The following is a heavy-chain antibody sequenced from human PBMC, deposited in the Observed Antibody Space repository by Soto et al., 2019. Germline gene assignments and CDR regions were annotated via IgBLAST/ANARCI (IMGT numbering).Heavy chain of an antibody. CDR3: ARRKIQLWSEGYNCFDP. CDR1: GGSFSGYY. D-gene: IGHD5-18*01. J-gene: IGHJ5*02. V-gene: IGHV4-34*01. Sequence: PSETLSLTCAVYGGSFSGYYWSWIRQPPGKGLEWIGEINHSGSTNYNPSLKSRVTISVDTSKNQFSLKLSSVTAADTAVYYCARRKIQLWSEGYNCFDPWGQGTLVTVSS. CDR2: INHSGST.